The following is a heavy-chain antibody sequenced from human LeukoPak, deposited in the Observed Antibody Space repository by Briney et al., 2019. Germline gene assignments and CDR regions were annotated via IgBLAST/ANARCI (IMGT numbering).Heavy chain of an antibody. Sequence: ASVKVSCKASGDTFTSYDINWVRQATGQGLEWMGWMNPNSGNTGYAQKFQGRVTMTRNTSISTAYMELSSLRSEDTAVYYCASVGAPHDAFDICGQGTMVTVSS. V-gene: IGHV1-8*01. CDR1: GDTFTSYD. J-gene: IGHJ3*02. CDR3: ASVGAPHDAFDI. CDR2: MNPNSGNT. D-gene: IGHD1-26*01.